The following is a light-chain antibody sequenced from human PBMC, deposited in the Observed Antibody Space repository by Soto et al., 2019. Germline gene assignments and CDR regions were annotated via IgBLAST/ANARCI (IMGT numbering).Light chain of an antibody. Sequence: QSALTQPPSASGSPGQSVTISCPGTSSDVVGYNFVSWYQQHPGKAPKLMIYEVSERPSGVPDCFSGSKSGNTASLNVSGLQAEDEADYYCSSYAGSNIGVFGGGTK. J-gene: IGLJ3*02. V-gene: IGLV2-8*01. CDR1: SSDVVGYNF. CDR2: EVS. CDR3: SSYAGSNIGV.